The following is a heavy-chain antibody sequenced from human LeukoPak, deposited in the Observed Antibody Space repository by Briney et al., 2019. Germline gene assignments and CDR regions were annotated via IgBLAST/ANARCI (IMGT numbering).Heavy chain of an antibody. D-gene: IGHD3-10*01. CDR2: IKEGGSEK. Sequence: PGGSLRLSCVASGFTFDSLWMTWVRQAPGKGLEWVANIKEGGSEKYYVNSVKGRFTISRDNAKKSLYLQMNSLGAEDTAVYYCARTYSSGLLVDPWGQGTLVTVSS. CDR3: ARTYSSGLLVDP. J-gene: IGHJ5*02. CDR1: GFTFDSLW. V-gene: IGHV3-7*01.